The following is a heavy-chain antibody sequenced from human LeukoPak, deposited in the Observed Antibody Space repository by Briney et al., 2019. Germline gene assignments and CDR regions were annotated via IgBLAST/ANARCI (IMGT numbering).Heavy chain of an antibody. Sequence: SETLSLTCTVSGGSISYYYWSWIRQPAGKGLEWIGRIYTSGGTYYNPSLKSRVTISVDTSKNQFSLKLSSVTAADTAVYYCARHKYSSGWPPEGAFDIWGQGTMVTVSS. CDR2: IYTSGGT. V-gene: IGHV4-4*07. CDR3: ARHKYSSGWPPEGAFDI. CDR1: GGSISYYY. D-gene: IGHD6-19*01. J-gene: IGHJ3*02.